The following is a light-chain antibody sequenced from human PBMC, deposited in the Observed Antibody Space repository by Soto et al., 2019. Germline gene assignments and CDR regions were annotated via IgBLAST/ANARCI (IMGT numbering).Light chain of an antibody. CDR3: QQCGGSPPT. Sequence: IVLTQSPGTLSLSPGERAILSFRASQSVSGNSLAWYQQKPGQAPRLLIYAASNRATGIPDRFSGSGSGTYFTLTINRLQPEDFAVYFCQQCGGSPPTFGRGTKVDIK. CDR2: AAS. CDR1: QSVSGNS. J-gene: IGKJ1*01. V-gene: IGKV3-20*01.